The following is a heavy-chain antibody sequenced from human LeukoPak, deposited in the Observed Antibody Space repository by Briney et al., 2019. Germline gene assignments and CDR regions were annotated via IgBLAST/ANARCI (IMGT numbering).Heavy chain of an antibody. CDR3: ARDQGIAAAATGWFDP. J-gene: IGHJ5*02. D-gene: IGHD6-13*01. Sequence: PGGSLRLSCAASGFTSSDYYMSWIRQAPGKGLEWVSYISSSGNTMYYADSVKGRFTISRDNAKNSLYLQMNSLRVEDTAVYYCARDQGIAAAATGWFDPWGQGTLVTVSS. CDR1: GFTSSDYY. V-gene: IGHV3-11*04. CDR2: ISSSGNTM.